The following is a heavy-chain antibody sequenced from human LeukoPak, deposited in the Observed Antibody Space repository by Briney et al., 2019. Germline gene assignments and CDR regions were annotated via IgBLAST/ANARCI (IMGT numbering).Heavy chain of an antibody. J-gene: IGHJ4*02. Sequence: GGSLRLSCAASGFTFSSFWMHWVRQALGKGLEWVSSIKGDGSSTNYADSVKGRFTISRDNAKNTLYLQMNSLRAEDTAVYYCARGGGGLGYWGQGTLVTVSS. CDR1: GFTFSSFW. CDR2: IKGDGSST. D-gene: IGHD3-16*01. V-gene: IGHV3-74*01. CDR3: ARGGGGLGY.